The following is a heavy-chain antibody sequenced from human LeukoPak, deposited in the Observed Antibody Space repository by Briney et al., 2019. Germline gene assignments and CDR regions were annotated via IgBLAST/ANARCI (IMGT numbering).Heavy chain of an antibody. CDR3: ARVEKLRGFDY. CDR2: ISAYNGNT. V-gene: IGHV1-18*01. J-gene: IGHJ4*02. CDR1: GYTLTSYG. D-gene: IGHD1-26*01. Sequence: GASVKVSCKASGYTLTSYGISWVRQAPGQGLEWMGWISAYNGNTNYAQKLQGRVTMTTDTSTSTTYMELRSLRSDDTAVYYCARVEKLRGFDYWGQGTLVTVSS.